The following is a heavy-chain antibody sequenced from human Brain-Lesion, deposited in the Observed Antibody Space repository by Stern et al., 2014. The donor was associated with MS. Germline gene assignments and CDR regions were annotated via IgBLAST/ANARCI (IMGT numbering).Heavy chain of an antibody. D-gene: IGHD6-13*01. CDR2: SDHSGST. Sequence: VQLVESGPGLVKPSGTLSLTCAVSGGSISSSNWWSWVRQSPGKGLEWIGESDHSGSTIYNPSLKRRVTVSVAKSKTRFSLNLRSVTAADTAVYFCARFPASRPHVFDSWGQGTLVTVSS. CDR1: GGSISSSNW. V-gene: IGHV4-4*02. J-gene: IGHJ4*02. CDR3: ARFPASRPHVFDS.